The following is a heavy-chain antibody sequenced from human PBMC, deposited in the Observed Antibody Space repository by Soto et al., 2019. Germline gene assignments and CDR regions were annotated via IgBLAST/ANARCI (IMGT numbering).Heavy chain of an antibody. CDR1: GYTFSSYA. CDR3: ARDTGDGTFDF. J-gene: IGHJ4*02. V-gene: IGHV1-3*01. D-gene: IGHD7-27*01. CDR2: INAGYGNT. Sequence: ASVKVSCKASGYTFSSYAMHGVRRAPGQRLEWMGWINAGYGNTKSSQKFQDRVTISRDTSASTAYMELTSLRSEDTAVYYCARDTGDGTFDFWGQGTLVTVSS.